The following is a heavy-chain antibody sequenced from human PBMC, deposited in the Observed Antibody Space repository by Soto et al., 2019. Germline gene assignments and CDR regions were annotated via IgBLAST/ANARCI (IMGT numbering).Heavy chain of an antibody. J-gene: IGHJ6*02. CDR3: ARELRAARLYYYYYGMDV. CDR2: ISAYNGNT. Sequence: ASVKVSCKASGYTFTSYGISWVQQAPGQGLEWMGWISAYNGNTNYAQKLQGRVTMTTDTSTSTAYMELRSLRSDDTAVYYCARELRAARLYYYYYGMDVWGQGTTVTVSS. CDR1: GYTFTSYG. V-gene: IGHV1-18*01. D-gene: IGHD6-6*01.